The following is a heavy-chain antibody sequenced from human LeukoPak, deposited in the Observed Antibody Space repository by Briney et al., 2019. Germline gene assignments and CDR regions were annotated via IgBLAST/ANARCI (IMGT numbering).Heavy chain of an antibody. CDR3: ARDGLFDYGDYGAFDY. D-gene: IGHD4-17*01. J-gene: IGHJ4*02. CDR2: IYYSGST. V-gene: IGHV4-59*01. CDR1: GDSISSYY. Sequence: SETLSLTCTVSGDSISSYYWSWIRQPPGKGLEWIGYIYYSGSTNYNPSLKSRVTISVDTSKNQFSLKLSSVTAADTAVYYCARDGLFDYGDYGAFDYWGQGTLVTVSS.